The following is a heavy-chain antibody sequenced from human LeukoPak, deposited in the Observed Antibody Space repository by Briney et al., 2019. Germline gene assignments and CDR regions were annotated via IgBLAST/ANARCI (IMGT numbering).Heavy chain of an antibody. J-gene: IGHJ4*02. CDR3: ARGNRGGDFDY. CDR1: AYSISSGYY. V-gene: IGHV4-38-2*02. CDR2: IYHSGST. Sequence: SETLSLTCTVSAYSISSGYYWGWIRQPPGKGLEWIGSIYHSGSTYYNPSLKSRVTISVDTSKNQFSLKLSSVTAADTAVYYCARGNRGGDFDYWGQGTLVTVSS. D-gene: IGHD3-16*01.